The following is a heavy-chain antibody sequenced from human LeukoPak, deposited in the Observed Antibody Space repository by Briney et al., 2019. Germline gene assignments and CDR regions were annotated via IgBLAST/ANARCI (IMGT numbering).Heavy chain of an antibody. CDR1: GYTFTGYY. J-gene: IGHJ6*03. CDR3: ARDPSDCSNGVCYKYYYYMDV. D-gene: IGHD2-8*01. Sequence: ASVKVSCKASGYTFTGYYIHWVRQAPGQGLEWMGIINPSGGSTSYAQKFQDRVTMTRDMSTSTVYMELSSLRSEDTAVYYCARDPSDCSNGVCYKYYYYMDVWGKGTTVTVSS. CDR2: INPSGGST. V-gene: IGHV1-46*01.